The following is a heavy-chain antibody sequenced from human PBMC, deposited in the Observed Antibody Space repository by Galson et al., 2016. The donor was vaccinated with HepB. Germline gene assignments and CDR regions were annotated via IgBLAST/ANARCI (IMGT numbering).Heavy chain of an antibody. CDR1: GGSASRHNYY. CDR2: IYYSGTT. Sequence: QVQLQESGPGLVRPSETLSLTCTVSGGSASRHNYYWSWIRQPPGKGLEWIGYIYYSGTTNYNPSLMSRVTMSVDTSKNQFSLKLSSVTAADTAVYYCAGDRIGATGTEPDYWGQGTLVTV. CDR3: AGDRIGATGTEPDY. J-gene: IGHJ4*02. D-gene: IGHD1-1*01. V-gene: IGHV4-61*01.